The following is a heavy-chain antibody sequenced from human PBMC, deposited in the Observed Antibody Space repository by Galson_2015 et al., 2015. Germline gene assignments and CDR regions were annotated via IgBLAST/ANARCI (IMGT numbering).Heavy chain of an antibody. CDR1: GGSISSSNW. Sequence: SETLSLTCAVSGGSISSSNWWSWVRQPPGKGLEWIGYIYYSGSTNYNPSLKSRVTISVDTSKNQFSLKLSSVTAADTAVYYCARGDVGSYWTFFFDYWGQGTLVTVSS. CDR2: IYYSGST. J-gene: IGHJ4*02. D-gene: IGHD1-26*01. CDR3: ARGDVGSYWTFFFDY. V-gene: IGHV4-4*02.